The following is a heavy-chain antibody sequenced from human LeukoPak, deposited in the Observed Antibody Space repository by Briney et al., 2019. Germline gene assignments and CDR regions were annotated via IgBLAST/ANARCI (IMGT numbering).Heavy chain of an antibody. CDR2: ISAYNGNT. V-gene: IGHV1-18*01. CDR3: ARASGIAAAGINY. CDR1: GGTSSSYA. D-gene: IGHD6-13*01. J-gene: IGHJ4*02. Sequence: WASVKVSCKASGGTSSSYAISWVRQAPGQGLEWMGWISAYNGNTNYAQKLQGRVTMTTDTSTSTAYMELRSLRSDDTAVYYCARASGIAAAGINYWGQGTLVTVSS.